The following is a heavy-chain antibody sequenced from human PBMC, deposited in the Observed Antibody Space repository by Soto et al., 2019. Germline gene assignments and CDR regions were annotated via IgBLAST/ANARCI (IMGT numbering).Heavy chain of an antibody. D-gene: IGHD2-8*01. Sequence: EVQLLESGGGLVQPGGSLRLSCAASGFTFSSYAMSWVRQAPGKGLEWVSAISGSGGSTYYADSVKGRFTISRDNSKNTLYLQMNSLRAEDTAVYYCAKFGGGGYCTNGVCYNNYMDVWGKGTTVTVSS. V-gene: IGHV3-23*01. J-gene: IGHJ6*03. CDR3: AKFGGGGYCTNGVCYNNYMDV. CDR1: GFTFSSYA. CDR2: ISGSGGST.